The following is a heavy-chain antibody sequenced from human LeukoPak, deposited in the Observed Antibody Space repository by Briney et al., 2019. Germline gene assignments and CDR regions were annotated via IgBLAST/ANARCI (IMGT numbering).Heavy chain of an antibody. CDR1: GYTFTSYG. D-gene: IGHD2-2*01. CDR2: ISAYNGNT. Sequence: VASVKVSCKASGYTFTSYGISWVRQAPGQGLEWMGWISAYNGNTNYAQKLQGRVTMTTDTSTSTAYMELRSLRPDDTAVYYCARGEYQLPFPLYYYGMDVWGQGTTVSVSS. V-gene: IGHV1-18*01. CDR3: ARGEYQLPFPLYYYGMDV. J-gene: IGHJ6*02.